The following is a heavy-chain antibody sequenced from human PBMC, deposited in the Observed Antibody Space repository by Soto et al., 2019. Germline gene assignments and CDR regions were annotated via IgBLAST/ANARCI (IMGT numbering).Heavy chain of an antibody. Sequence: PGQSLKISSQGSGGKVSAWHNFTTYWIGWVRQTPGKGLEWMAIIYPGDSDTRYSPSFQGQVTISADKSISTAYLQWSSLKASDTAMYYCARRHGSGSYPCFEFWGQGTLVSVSS. CDR2: IYPGDSDT. V-gene: IGHV5-51*01. CDR3: ARRHGSGSYPCFEF. J-gene: IGHJ4*02. D-gene: IGHD3-10*01. CDR1: GGKVSAWHNFTTYW.